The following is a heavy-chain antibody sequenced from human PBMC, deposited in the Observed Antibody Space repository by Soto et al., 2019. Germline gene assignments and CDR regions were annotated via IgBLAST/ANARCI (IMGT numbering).Heavy chain of an antibody. V-gene: IGHV4-59*01. Sequence: SETLSLTCTVSGGSISSYYWSWIRQPPGKGLEWIGYIYYSGSTNYNPSLKSRVTISVDTSKNQFSLKLSSVTAADTAVYYCARLYCSGGSCYPYFDYWGQGTLVTVS. CDR3: ARLYCSGGSCYPYFDY. D-gene: IGHD2-15*01. CDR1: GGSISSYY. J-gene: IGHJ4*02. CDR2: IYYSGST.